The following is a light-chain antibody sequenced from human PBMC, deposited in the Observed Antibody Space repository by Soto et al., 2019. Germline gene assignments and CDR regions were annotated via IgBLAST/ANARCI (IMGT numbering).Light chain of an antibody. CDR3: QEYDTWPPNT. CDR1: QSVNSN. Sequence: EIVMTQSPATLSVSPGERVTLSCRASQSVNSNVAWYQQKPGQAPRLLISGASTRATDIPVRFSGSGSGTEFTLTISSLQSEDCAVYYCQEYDTWPPNTFGQGTKLEIK. V-gene: IGKV3-15*01. J-gene: IGKJ2*01. CDR2: GAS.